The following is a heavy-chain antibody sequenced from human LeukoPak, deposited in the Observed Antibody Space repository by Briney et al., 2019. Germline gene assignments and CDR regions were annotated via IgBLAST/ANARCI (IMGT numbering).Heavy chain of an antibody. Sequence: ASVKVSCKASGGTFSSYAISWVRQAPGQGLEWMGGIIPIFGTANYAQKFQGRVTITADKSTSTAYMELSSLRSEDTAVYYCARDRVDILTGYYMNYYGMDVWGQGTTVTVSS. D-gene: IGHD3-9*01. CDR2: IIPIFGTA. CDR3: ARDRVDILTGYYMNYYGMDV. CDR1: GGTFSSYA. J-gene: IGHJ6*02. V-gene: IGHV1-69*06.